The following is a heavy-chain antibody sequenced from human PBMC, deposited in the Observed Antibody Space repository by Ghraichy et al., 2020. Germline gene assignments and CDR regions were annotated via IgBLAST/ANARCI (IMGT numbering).Heavy chain of an antibody. J-gene: IGHJ6*02. CDR3: ARVMGNWNYLYGMDV. Sequence: GGSLRLSCAASGFTFSSYGRHWVRQAPGKGLEWVAVIGKDGSNKYYADSVKGRFTISRDNSKNTLYLQMNSLRAEDTAVYYCARVMGNWNYLYGMDVWGQGTTVTVSS. D-gene: IGHD1-7*01. V-gene: IGHV3-33*01. CDR1: GFTFSSYG. CDR2: IGKDGSNK.